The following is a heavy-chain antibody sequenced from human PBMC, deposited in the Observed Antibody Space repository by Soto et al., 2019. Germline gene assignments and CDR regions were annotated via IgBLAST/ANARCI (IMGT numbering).Heavy chain of an antibody. J-gene: IGHJ4*02. D-gene: IGHD7-27*01. CDR1: GYTFSSYA. CDR3: ARDTGDGTFDF. Sequence: GGSVKVSCQASGYTFSSYAMHWVRQAPGQRLEWMGWINAGYGNTKSSQKFQDRVTISRDTSASTAYMELTSLRSEDTAVYYCARDTGDGTFDFWGQGPLVTVSS. V-gene: IGHV1-3*01. CDR2: INAGYGNT.